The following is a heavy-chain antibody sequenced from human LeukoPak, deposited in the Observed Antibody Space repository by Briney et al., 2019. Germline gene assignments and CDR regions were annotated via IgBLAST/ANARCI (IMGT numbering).Heavy chain of an antibody. CDR3: ARDGSSGWTYNWFDP. Sequence: GGSLRLSCAASGFTFSSYSMNWVRQAPGKGLEWVSYISSSSSTIYYADSVKGRYTISRDNAKNSLYLQMNSLRAEDTAVYYCARDGSSGWTYNWFDPWGQGTLVTVSS. CDR1: GFTFSSYS. CDR2: ISSSSSTI. D-gene: IGHD6-19*01. J-gene: IGHJ5*02. V-gene: IGHV3-48*01.